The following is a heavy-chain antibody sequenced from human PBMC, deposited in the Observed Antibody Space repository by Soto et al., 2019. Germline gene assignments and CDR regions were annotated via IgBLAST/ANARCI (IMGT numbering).Heavy chain of an antibody. CDR1: GYTFSDFY. CDR2: MNPNNGDT. V-gene: IGHV1-2*04. J-gene: IGHJ4*02. CDR3: ARAWGAGNFFHFNS. D-gene: IGHD3-10*01. Sequence: QVQLVQSGAEVKKPGASVKVSCKASGYTFSDFYVHWVRQAPGHGLEWMGWMNPNNGDTYYAKKFEGWVSMTRDTSISTAYMELRELKSDDSAVYFCARAWGAGNFFHFNSWGQGTLVTVSS.